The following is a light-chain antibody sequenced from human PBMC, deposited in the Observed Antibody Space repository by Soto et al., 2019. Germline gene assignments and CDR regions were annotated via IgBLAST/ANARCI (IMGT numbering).Light chain of an antibody. CDR2: GAS. CDR1: QSVGSSY. CDR3: QQYGSSPRT. J-gene: IGKJ2*01. V-gene: IGKV3-20*01. Sequence: EIVLTQSPGTLSLSPGERATISCRASQSVGSSYLAWYQQKPGQAPRLLIYGASSMATGIPDRFSGSGSGTDFTLTISRLEPEDFAVYYCQQYGSSPRTFGQGTKLEIK.